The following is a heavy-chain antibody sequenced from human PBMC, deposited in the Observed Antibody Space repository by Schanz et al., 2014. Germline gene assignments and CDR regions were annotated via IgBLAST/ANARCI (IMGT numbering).Heavy chain of an antibody. Sequence: EVQLVESGGGLVKPGDSLRLSCAASGFTFSSYTMKWVRQAPGKGLEWVSSISSTSTYLYYADSVKGRFTISRDSARNSLYLQMSSLRAEDTAVYYCARGIQAWLQWYFDWGQGTLVTVSS. CDR1: GFTFSSYT. V-gene: IGHV3-21*01. CDR3: ARGIQAWLQWYFD. D-gene: IGHD5-18*01. J-gene: IGHJ4*02. CDR2: ISSTSTYL.